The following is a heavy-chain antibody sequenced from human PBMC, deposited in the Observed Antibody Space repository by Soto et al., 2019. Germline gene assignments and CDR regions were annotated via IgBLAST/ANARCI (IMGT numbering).Heavy chain of an antibody. Sequence: GGSLRLSCAASGFTFSSYWMHWVRQAPGKGLVWVSRINSDGSSTSYADSVKGRFTISRDNAKNTLYLQMNSLRAEDKAVYYCARVGSGSCYYYGMDVWGQGTKVTVSS. V-gene: IGHV3-74*01. CDR3: ARVGSGSCYYYGMDV. CDR1: GFTFSSYW. D-gene: IGHD1-26*01. J-gene: IGHJ6*02. CDR2: INSDGSST.